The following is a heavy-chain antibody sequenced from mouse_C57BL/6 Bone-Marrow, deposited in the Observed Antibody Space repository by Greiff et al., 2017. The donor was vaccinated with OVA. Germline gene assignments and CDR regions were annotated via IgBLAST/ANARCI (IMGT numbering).Heavy chain of an antibody. CDR3: ARSGITTREGDFAMDY. Sequence: QVQLQQPGAELVKPGASVKMSCKASGYTFTSYWITWVKQRPGQGLEWIGDIYPGSGRTNYNEKFKSKATLTVDTSSSTAYMQLSSLTSEDSAVYYCARSGITTREGDFAMDYWGQGTSVTVSS. J-gene: IGHJ4*01. CDR1: GYTFTSYW. D-gene: IGHD1-1*01. CDR2: IYPGSGRT. V-gene: IGHV1-55*01.